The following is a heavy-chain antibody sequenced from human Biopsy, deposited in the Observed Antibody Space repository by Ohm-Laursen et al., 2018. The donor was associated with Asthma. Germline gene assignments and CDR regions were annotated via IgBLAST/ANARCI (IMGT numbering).Heavy chain of an antibody. J-gene: IGHJ4*02. D-gene: IGHD4-17*01. CDR3: ARKTRHGDYDFDY. V-gene: IGHV3-33*01. Sequence: SLRLSCAASGFTFSSYGMHWVRQAPGKGLEWVAVIWYDGSNKYYADSVKGRFTISRDNSKNTLYLQMNSLRAEDTAVYYCARKTRHGDYDFDYWGQGTLVTVSS. CDR1: GFTFSSYG. CDR2: IWYDGSNK.